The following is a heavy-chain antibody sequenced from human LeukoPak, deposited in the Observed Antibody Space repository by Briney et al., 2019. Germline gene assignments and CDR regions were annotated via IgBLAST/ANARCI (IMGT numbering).Heavy chain of an antibody. Sequence: PGRSLRLSCAASGFIFDDYAMHWVRQAPGKGLEWVSGISWNSGSIGYADSVKGRFTISRDNAKNSLYMQMKRLRAEDTALYYCAKGRYSYGTPPISYWGQGSLVTVYS. CDR2: ISWNSGSI. CDR1: GFIFDDYA. V-gene: IGHV3-9*01. CDR3: AKGRYSYGTPPISY. D-gene: IGHD5-18*01. J-gene: IGHJ4*02.